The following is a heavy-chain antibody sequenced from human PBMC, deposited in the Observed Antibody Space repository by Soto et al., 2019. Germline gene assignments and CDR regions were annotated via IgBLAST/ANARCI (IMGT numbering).Heavy chain of an antibody. Sequence: PGGSLSLSCAASGFTFSNAWMSWVCQAPGKGLEWVGLIKKKADGGTTEYAAPLKGRFTISRDDSKNTLYLEMNSLKIEDTGVYYCRTQWMDWGQGTLVTVSS. J-gene: IGHJ4*02. D-gene: IGHD6-19*01. CDR1: GFTFSNAW. CDR3: RTQWMD. CDR2: IKKKADGGTT. V-gene: IGHV3-15*01.